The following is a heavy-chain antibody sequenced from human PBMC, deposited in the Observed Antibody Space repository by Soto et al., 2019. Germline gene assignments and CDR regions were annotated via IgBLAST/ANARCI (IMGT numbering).Heavy chain of an antibody. CDR1: GYTFTSYD. CDR2: MNPNSGNT. Sequence: GASVKVSCKASGYTFTSYDINWVRQATGQGLEWMGWMNPNSGNTGYAQKFQGRVTMTRNTSISTAYMELSSLRSEDTAVYYCAMFKPIHAMTTVTSGDAFDIWGQGTMVTVSS. CDR3: AMFKPIHAMTTVTSGDAFDI. J-gene: IGHJ3*02. V-gene: IGHV1-8*01. D-gene: IGHD4-4*01.